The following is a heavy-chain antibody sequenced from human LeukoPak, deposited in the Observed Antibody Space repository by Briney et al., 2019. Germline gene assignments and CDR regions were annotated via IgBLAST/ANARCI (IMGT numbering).Heavy chain of an antibody. CDR2: ISSSSSYI. CDR1: GFTFSSYS. V-gene: IGHV3-21*01. D-gene: IGHD3-9*01. J-gene: IGHJ4*02. CDR3: ARDGRSYYHILTGSGGIDY. Sequence: GGSLRLSCAASGFTFSSYSMNWVRQAPGKGLEWVSSISSSSSYIYYADSVKGRFTISRDNAKNSLYLQMNSLRAEDTAVYYCARDGRSYYHILTGSGGIDYWGQGTLVTVSS.